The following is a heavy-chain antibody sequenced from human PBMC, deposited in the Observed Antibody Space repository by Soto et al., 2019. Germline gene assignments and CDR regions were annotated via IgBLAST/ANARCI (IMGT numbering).Heavy chain of an antibody. Sequence: LSLTCAVSVGSFTSDNWWTWFRQPPGQGLEWIVEIYRTGSTKYNPSLKSRVTISLDKSEKQISLKVTSLTAADTAVYYCASRDPGTRVDYWGQGTLVTVYS. CDR1: VGSFTSDNW. CDR3: ASRDPGTRVDY. J-gene: IGHJ4*02. CDR2: IYRTGST. D-gene: IGHD1-7*01. V-gene: IGHV4-4*02.